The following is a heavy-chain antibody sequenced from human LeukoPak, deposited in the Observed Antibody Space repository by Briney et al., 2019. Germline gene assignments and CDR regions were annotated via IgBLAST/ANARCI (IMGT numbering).Heavy chain of an antibody. J-gene: IGHJ5*02. Sequence: GASVKVSCKASGYTFTGYYMHWVRQAPGQGLEWMGWINPNSGGTNYAQKFQGRVTMTRDTSISTAYMELSRLRSDDTAVYYCAIGDSSGRCNWFDPWGQGTLVTVSS. V-gene: IGHV1-2*02. CDR1: GYTFTGYY. CDR3: AIGDSSGRCNWFDP. D-gene: IGHD6-19*01. CDR2: INPNSGGT.